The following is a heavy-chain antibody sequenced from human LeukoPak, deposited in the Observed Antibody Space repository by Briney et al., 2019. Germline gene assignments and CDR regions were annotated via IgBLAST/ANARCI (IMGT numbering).Heavy chain of an antibody. Sequence: GGSLRLSCAASGFTFGSYSMNWVRQAPGKGLEWVSSISSSSSYIYYADSVKGRFTISRDSAKNSLYLQMNSLRAEDTAVYYCARGYSYGDKSCGVDWFDPWGQGTLVTVSS. CDR3: ARGYSYGDKSCGVDWFDP. D-gene: IGHD5-18*01. CDR2: ISSSSSYI. J-gene: IGHJ5*02. CDR1: GFTFGSYS. V-gene: IGHV3-21*01.